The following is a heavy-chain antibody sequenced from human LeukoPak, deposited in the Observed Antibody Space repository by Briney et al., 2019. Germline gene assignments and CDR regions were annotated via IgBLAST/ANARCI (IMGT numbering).Heavy chain of an antibody. CDR2: IYWNDDK. Sequence: ESGPTLVNPTQTLTLTCTFSGFSLSTSGVGVGWIRQLPGKALEWLALIYWNDDKRYSPSLKSRLTITKDTSKNQVVLTMTNMDPVDTATYYCATAMVRGVTNWFDPWGQGTLVTVSS. CDR3: ATAMVRGVTNWFDP. J-gene: IGHJ5*02. CDR1: GFSLSTSGVG. D-gene: IGHD3-10*01. V-gene: IGHV2-5*01.